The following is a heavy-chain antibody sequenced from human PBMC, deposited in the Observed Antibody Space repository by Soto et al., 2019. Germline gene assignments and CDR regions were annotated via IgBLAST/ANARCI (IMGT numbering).Heavy chain of an antibody. J-gene: IGHJ4*02. D-gene: IGHD1-7*01. CDR1: GDSVSSASYY. V-gene: IGHV4-61*01. CDR3: AIRNNVNYFNYFDY. CDR2: FYYSGYT. Sequence: QAQLQESGPGLVKPSETLSLTCTVSGDSVSSASYYWSWIRQPPGKGLEWIGYFYYSGYTNYNPSLKSRVIMTLDTSKSQFSLKLNSVAAADTAVYYCAIRNNVNYFNYFDYWGQGILVTVSS.